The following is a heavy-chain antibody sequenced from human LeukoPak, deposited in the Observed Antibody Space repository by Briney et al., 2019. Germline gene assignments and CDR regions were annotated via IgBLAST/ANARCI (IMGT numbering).Heavy chain of an antibody. CDR2: NRQDGSVQ. CDR3: TRQTERDAYNRY. J-gene: IGHJ4*02. V-gene: IGHV3-7*03. Sequence: PGGSLRLSCAASGFTVSNNYMSWVRQAPGKGLEWVANNRQDGSVQNYVDSVKGRFTISRDNAKNSVYLQLNSLRAEDTAVYYCTRQTERDAYNRYWGQGTLVTVSS. D-gene: IGHD5-24*01. CDR1: GFTVSNNY.